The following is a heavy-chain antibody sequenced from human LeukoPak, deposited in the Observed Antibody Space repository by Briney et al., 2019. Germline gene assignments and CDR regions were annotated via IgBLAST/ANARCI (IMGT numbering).Heavy chain of an antibody. D-gene: IGHD3-22*01. V-gene: IGHV3-9*01. J-gene: IGHJ4*02. CDR1: GFTFDDYA. Sequence: GGSLRLSCAASGFTFDDYAMHWVRQAPGKGLEWVSGISWNSGSIGYADSVKGRFTISRDNAKNSLYLQMNSLRAEDTASYYCAKGSRGYYDSSVLIDYWGQGTLVTVSS. CDR3: AKGSRGYYDSSVLIDY. CDR2: ISWNSGSI.